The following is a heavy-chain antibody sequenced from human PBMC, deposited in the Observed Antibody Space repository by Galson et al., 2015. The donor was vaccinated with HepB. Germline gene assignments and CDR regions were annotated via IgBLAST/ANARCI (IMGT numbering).Heavy chain of an antibody. V-gene: IGHV3-74*01. CDR1: GFTFSSYW. CDR3: ARDIYYDSPRDAFDI. CDR2: INSDGSST. D-gene: IGHD3-22*01. J-gene: IGHJ3*02. Sequence: SLRLSCAASGFTFSSYWMHWVRQAPGKGLVWVSRINSDGSSTSYADSVKGRFTISRDNAKNTLYLQMNSLRAEDTAVYYCARDIYYDSPRDAFDIWGQGTMVTVSS.